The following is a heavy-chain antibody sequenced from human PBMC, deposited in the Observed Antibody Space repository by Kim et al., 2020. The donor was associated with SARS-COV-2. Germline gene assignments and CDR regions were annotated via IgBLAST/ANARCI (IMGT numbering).Heavy chain of an antibody. CDR2: ISAYNGNT. CDR3: ARWKIRFLEWPPRANYYYYMDV. D-gene: IGHD3-3*01. J-gene: IGHJ6*03. Sequence: ASVKVSCKASGYTFTSYGISWVRQAPGQGLEWMGWISAYNGNTNYAQKLQGRVTMTTDTSTSTAYMELRSLRSDDTAMYYCARWKIRFLEWPPRANYYYYMDVWGKGTTVTVSS. V-gene: IGHV1-18*01. CDR1: GYTFTSYG.